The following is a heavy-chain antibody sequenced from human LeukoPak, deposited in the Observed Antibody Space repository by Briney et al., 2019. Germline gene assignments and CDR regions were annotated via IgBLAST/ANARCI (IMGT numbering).Heavy chain of an antibody. D-gene: IGHD5-18*01. CDR1: GYTFTGYY. V-gene: IGHV1-2*02. CDR3: ARGEKWIQLWSPFDY. CDR2: INPNSGGT. Sequence: ASVKVSCKASGYTFTGYYMHWVRQAPGQGLEWMGWINPNSGGTNYAQKFQGRVTMTRDTSISTAYMELSRLRSDDTAVYYCARGEKWIQLWSPFDYWGQGTLVTVSS. J-gene: IGHJ4*02.